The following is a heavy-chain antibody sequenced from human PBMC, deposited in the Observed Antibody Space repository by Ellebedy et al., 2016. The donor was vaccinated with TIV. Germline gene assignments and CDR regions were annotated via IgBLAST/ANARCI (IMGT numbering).Heavy chain of an antibody. CDR1: GFTFSNYA. Sequence: GGSLRLSCVASGFTFSNYAMHWVRQAPGKGLEWVANINQDGSGKYYVESVKGRFTISRDNAKNSVYLQMNSLRAEDSAVYFCASAGVGRTPFDYWGQGTLVTVSS. J-gene: IGHJ4*02. CDR3: ASAGVGRTPFDY. V-gene: IGHV3-7*03. D-gene: IGHD2-8*01. CDR2: INQDGSGK.